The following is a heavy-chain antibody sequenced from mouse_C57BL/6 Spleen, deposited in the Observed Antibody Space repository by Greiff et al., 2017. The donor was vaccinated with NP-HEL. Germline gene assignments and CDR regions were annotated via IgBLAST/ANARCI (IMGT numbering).Heavy chain of an antibody. V-gene: IGHV1-26*01. D-gene: IGHD2-1*01. CDR1: GYTFTDYY. J-gene: IGHJ2*01. CDR3: ASREFIYYGNPLFDY. Sequence: VRGKQDGPELVKPGASVKISCKASGYTFTDYYMNWVKQSHGKSLEWIGDINPNNGGTSSNQNFKGKATLTVDKSSSTACMELRSLTSEESAVYYCASREFIYYGNPLFDYWGQGTTLTVSS. CDR2: INPNNGGT.